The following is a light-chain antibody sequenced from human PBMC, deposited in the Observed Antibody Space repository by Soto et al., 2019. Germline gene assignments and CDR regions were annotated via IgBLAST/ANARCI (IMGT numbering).Light chain of an antibody. CDR1: QSITSNY. V-gene: IGKV3-20*01. CDR2: RAS. CDR3: QQYGSAWT. Sequence: EIVLKQSPGTLSLSPGDRATLSCRASQSITSNYLAWYQQKPGQAPSLLIFRASSRAPGIPDRFSGSGSGTDFTLTISRLEPEDFAVYYCQQYGSAWTFGQGTKVDIK. J-gene: IGKJ1*01.